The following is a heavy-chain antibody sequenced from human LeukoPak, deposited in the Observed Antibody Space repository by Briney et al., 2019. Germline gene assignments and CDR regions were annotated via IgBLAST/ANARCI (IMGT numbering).Heavy chain of an antibody. J-gene: IGHJ5*02. CDR1: GFSLSTSGLG. CDR2: IYWDDDK. V-gene: IGHV2-5*02. Sequence: SGPTLVKPTQTLTVTFTFSGFSLSTSGLGVGWIRQPPVMALEWLAVIYWDDDKRYSPSLKSRLTITNDTSKNQVVLTMTNMDPVDTATYYCALSPDIAAAGIMSWFDPWGQGTLVTVSS. CDR3: ALSPDIAAAGIMSWFDP. D-gene: IGHD6-13*01.